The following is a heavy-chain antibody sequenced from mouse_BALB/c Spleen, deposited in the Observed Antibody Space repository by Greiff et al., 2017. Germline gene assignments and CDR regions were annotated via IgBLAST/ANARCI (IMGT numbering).Heavy chain of an antibody. CDR2: IYPGDGST. V-gene: IGHV1S56*01. CDR1: GYTFTSYY. Sequence: VQLQQSGPELVKPGASVKMSCKASGYTFTSYYIHWVKQRPGQGLEWIGWIYPGDGSTKYNEKFKGKTTLTADKSSSTAYMLLSSLTSEDSAIYFCARDHYGNYYAMDYWGQGTSVTVSS. CDR3: ARDHYGNYYAMDY. J-gene: IGHJ4*01. D-gene: IGHD2-1*01.